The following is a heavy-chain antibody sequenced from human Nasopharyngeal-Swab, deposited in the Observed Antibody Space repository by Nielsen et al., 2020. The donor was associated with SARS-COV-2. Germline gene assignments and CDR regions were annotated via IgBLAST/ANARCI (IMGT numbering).Heavy chain of an antibody. J-gene: IGHJ4*02. CDR2: IYFSGST. CDR3: ARAHRITIFGVVSNFDY. V-gene: IGHV4-31*03. D-gene: IGHD3-3*01. Sequence: SETLSLTCTVSGGSISSVCYYCSWIRQHPGKGLEWIGYIYFSGSTYYNPSLKSRVTISVDTSKNQFSLKLSSVTAADTDVYYCARAHRITIFGVVSNFDYWGQGTPVTVSS. CDR1: GGSISSVCYY.